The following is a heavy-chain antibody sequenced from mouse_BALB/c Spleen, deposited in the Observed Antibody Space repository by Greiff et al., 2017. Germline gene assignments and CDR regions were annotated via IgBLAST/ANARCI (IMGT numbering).Heavy chain of an antibody. J-gene: IGHJ3*01. V-gene: IGHV1-14*01. CDR3: ARPLDSSGYVWFAY. CDR1: GYTFTSYV. D-gene: IGHD3-2*01. Sequence: SGPELVKPGASVKMSCKASGYTFTSYVMHWVKQKPGQGLEWIGYINPYNDGTKYNEKFKGKATLTSDKSSSTAYMELSSLTSEDSAVYYCARPLDSSGYVWFAYWGQGTLVTVSA. CDR2: INPYNDGT.